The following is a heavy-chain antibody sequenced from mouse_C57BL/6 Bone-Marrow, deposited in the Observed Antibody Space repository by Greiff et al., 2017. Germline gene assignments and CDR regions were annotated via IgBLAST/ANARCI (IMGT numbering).Heavy chain of an antibody. CDR1: GFTFSSYT. V-gene: IGHV5-9*01. D-gene: IGHD1-1*01. Sequence: EVQGVESGGGLVKPGGSLKLSCAASGFTFSSYTMSWVRQTPEKRLQWVAAISGGGGNTYYPDSVKGRFTISRDNDKTLLYLQMSRLRSEDTALYYCSRQVTTVLATKYFDVWGTGTTVTVSS. CDR3: SRQVTTVLATKYFDV. J-gene: IGHJ1*03. CDR2: ISGGGGNT.